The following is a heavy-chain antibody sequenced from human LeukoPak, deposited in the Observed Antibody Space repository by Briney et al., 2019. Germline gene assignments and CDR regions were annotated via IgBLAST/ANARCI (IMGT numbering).Heavy chain of an antibody. CDR3: ARGWLPRVFNDY. Sequence: PSETLSLTCAVYGGSFSGYHWSWIRQPPGKGLEWIGEINHSGSTNYNPSLKSRVTISVDTSKNQFSLKLSSVTAADTAVYYCARGWLPRVFNDYWGQGTLVTVSS. CDR1: GGSFSGYH. J-gene: IGHJ4*02. CDR2: INHSGST. V-gene: IGHV4-34*01. D-gene: IGHD6-19*01.